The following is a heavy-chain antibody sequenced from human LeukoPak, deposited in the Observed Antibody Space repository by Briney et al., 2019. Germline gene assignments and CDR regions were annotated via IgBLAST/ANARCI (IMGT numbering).Heavy chain of an antibody. J-gene: IGHJ4*02. V-gene: IGHV3-73*01. CDR3: TRRGEWELTSFDY. CDR2: IRSKANSYAT. Sequence: PGGSLRLSCAASGLTFSASAMHWVRQASGKGLEWVDRIRSKANSYATAYAASVKRRFTISRDDSKNTAYLQMNSLKTEDTAVCFCTRRGEWELTSFDYWGQGTLVTVSS. D-gene: IGHD1-26*01. CDR1: GLTFSASA.